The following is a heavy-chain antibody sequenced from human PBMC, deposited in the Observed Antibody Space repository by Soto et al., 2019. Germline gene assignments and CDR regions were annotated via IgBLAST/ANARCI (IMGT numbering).Heavy chain of an antibody. CDR2: IDWDDDK. CDR1: GFSLSTSGMC. J-gene: IGHJ4*02. D-gene: IGHD2-2*01. CDR3: ARVFYSTRRQTHAY. V-gene: IGHV2-70*11. Sequence: SGPTLVNPTQTLTPTCTFSGFSLSTSGMCVSWIRQPPGKALEWLARIDWDDDKYYSTSLKTRLTISKDTSKNQVVLSMTDMDPADTATYYCARVFYSTRRQTHAYWGQGTLVTVSS.